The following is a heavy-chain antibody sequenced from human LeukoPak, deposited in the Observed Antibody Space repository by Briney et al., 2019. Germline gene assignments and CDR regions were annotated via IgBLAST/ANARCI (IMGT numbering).Heavy chain of an antibody. CDR3: ARDNSIHERGWWFDP. V-gene: IGHV1-2*02. D-gene: IGHD4-23*01. CDR1: GGTFSSYA. CDR2: INPNSGGT. J-gene: IGHJ5*02. Sequence: ASVKVSCKASGGTFSSYAISWVRQAPGQGLEWMGWINPNSGGTNYAQKFQGRVTMTRDMSTTTDYMELSSLKSDDTAVYYCARDNSIHERGWWFDPWGQGTLVTVSS.